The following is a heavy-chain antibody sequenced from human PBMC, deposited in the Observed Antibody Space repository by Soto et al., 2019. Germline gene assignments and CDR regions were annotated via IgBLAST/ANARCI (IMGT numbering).Heavy chain of an antibody. J-gene: IGHJ3*02. CDR2: IYYSGST. CDR1: GGSISISTYY. V-gene: IGHV4-39*01. CDR3: ARPPTASLDAFEI. Sequence: SETLSLTCTVSGGSISISTYYWGWILQPPGKGLEWIGSIYYSGSTYHNPSLKSRVTISVDTSKNQFSLNLNSVTAADTAVYYCARPPTASLDAFEIWGQGTMVTVSS.